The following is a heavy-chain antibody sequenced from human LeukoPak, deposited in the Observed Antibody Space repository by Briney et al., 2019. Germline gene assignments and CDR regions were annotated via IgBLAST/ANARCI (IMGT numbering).Heavy chain of an antibody. D-gene: IGHD4-23*01. CDR2: IYYSGST. V-gene: IGHV4-39*01. Sequence: WVRQPPGKGLGWIGSIYYSGSTYYNPSLKSRVTISVDTSKNPFSLKLSSVTAADTAVYYCARHGGNSDAFDIWGQGTMVTVSS. J-gene: IGHJ3*02. CDR3: ARHGGNSDAFDI.